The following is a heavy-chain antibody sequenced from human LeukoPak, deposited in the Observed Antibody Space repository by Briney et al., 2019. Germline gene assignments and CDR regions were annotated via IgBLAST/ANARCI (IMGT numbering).Heavy chain of an antibody. CDR2: IYSGGST. CDR3: GKAYGDYPYDAFDI. J-gene: IGHJ3*02. CDR1: EFSVGSNY. V-gene: IGHV3-53*01. D-gene: IGHD4-17*01. Sequence: GGSLRLSCAASEFSVGSNYMTWVRQAPGKGLEWVSLIYSGGSTYYADSVKGRFSISRDNSENTLNLQMDSLRAEDTAVYYCGKAYGDYPYDAFDIWGQGTMVTVSS.